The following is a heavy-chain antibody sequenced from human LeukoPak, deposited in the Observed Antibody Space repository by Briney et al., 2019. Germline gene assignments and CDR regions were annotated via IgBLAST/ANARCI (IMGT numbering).Heavy chain of an antibody. CDR2: ISSSSSTI. D-gene: IGHD2-15*01. V-gene: IGHV3-48*04. CDR3: ALGYCSGGSCYRNSYFVV. J-gene: IGHJ6*02. CDR1: GFTFSSYS. Sequence: GGSLRLSCAASGFTFSSYSMNWVRQAPGKGLEWVSYISSSSSTIYYADSVKGRFTISRDNAKNSLYLQMNSLRAEDTAVYYCALGYCSGGSCYRNSYFVVWGQGTTVTVSS.